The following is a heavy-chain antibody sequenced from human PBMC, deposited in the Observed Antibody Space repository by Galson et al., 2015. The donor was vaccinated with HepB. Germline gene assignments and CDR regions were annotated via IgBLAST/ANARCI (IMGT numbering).Heavy chain of an antibody. CDR1: GGFFTNYA. V-gene: IGHV1-69*13. CDR3: ARGLCGGDCYTRDPHNRDPHSVTPTEYFQH. Sequence: SVKVSCKAYGGFFTNYAISWVRQAPGQGLEWMGGIIPIFGTANYAQNFQGRVTITADASTSTAYMELSSLRSDDAAVYYCARGLCGGDCYTRDPHNRDPHSVTPTEYFQHWGQGTLVTVSS. J-gene: IGHJ1*01. CDR2: IIPIFGTA. D-gene: IGHD2-21*02.